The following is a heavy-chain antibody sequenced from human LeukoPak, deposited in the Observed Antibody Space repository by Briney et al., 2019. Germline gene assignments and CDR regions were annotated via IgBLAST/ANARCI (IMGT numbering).Heavy chain of an antibody. CDR1: GFTFSNYA. V-gene: IGHV3-64D*06. CDR2: IGNSGDRA. J-gene: IGHJ4*02. CDR3: VKDLLSVIVGAIDY. D-gene: IGHD1-26*01. Sequence: GGSLRLSCSASGFTFSNYAMHWVRQAPGRGLEYVAVIGNSGDRAYYADSMKGRITISRDNSRNTLYLQTSSLRPEDMAVYYCVKDLLSVIVGAIDYWGQGTLVTVSS.